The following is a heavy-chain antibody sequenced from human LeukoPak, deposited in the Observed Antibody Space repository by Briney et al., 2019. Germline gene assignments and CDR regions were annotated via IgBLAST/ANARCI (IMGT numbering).Heavy chain of an antibody. CDR3: TTRSGDFWSGFVN. J-gene: IGHJ4*02. V-gene: IGHV1-24*01. CDR2: FDPEEAKM. CDR1: GNSLSELS. D-gene: IGHD3-3*01. Sequence: ASVKVSCKVSGNSLSELSIQWVRQAPGKGLECMGGFDPEEAKMVYAQNFQGRVTMTEDSSTQTAYMELSGLTSDDTAVYYCTTRSGDFWSGFVNWGQGPLSPSPQ.